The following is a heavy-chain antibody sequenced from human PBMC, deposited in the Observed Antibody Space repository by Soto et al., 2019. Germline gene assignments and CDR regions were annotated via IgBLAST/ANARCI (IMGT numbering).Heavy chain of an antibody. J-gene: IGHJ3*02. CDR1: GGSISSYY. V-gene: IGHV4-59*08. Sequence: SETLSLTCTVSGGSISSYYWSWTRQPPGKGLEWIGYIYYSGSTNYNPSLKSRVTISVDTSKNQFSLKLSSVTAADTAVYYCARPYDDDAFGIWGQGTMVTVSS. CDR3: ARPYDDDAFGI. D-gene: IGHD3-22*01. CDR2: IYYSGST.